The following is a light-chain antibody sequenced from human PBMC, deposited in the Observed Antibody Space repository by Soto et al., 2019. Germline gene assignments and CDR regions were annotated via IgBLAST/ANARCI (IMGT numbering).Light chain of an antibody. CDR1: QSVSSSY. Sequence: IGLTQSPGTLSLSPWERATLSCRASQSVSSSYLAWYQQKPGQAPRLLIYGASSRATGIPDRFSGSGSGTDFTLTISRLEPEDFAVYYCQQYGSSPWTFGQGTKVDI. CDR2: GAS. V-gene: IGKV3-20*01. CDR3: QQYGSSPWT. J-gene: IGKJ1*01.